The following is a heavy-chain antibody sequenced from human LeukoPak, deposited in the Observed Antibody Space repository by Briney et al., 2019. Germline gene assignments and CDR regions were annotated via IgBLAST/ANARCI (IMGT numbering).Heavy chain of an antibody. J-gene: IGHJ3*02. D-gene: IGHD4-23*01. CDR3: ARAKSTVVDAFDI. CDR1: GGSISSSNW. V-gene: IGHV4-4*02. CDR2: IYHSGST. Sequence: SGTLSLTCAVSGGSISSSNWWSWVRQPPGKGLEWIGEIYHSGSTNYNPSLKSRVAISVDKSKNQFSLKLSSVTAADTAVYYCARAKSTVVDAFDIWGQGTMVTVSS.